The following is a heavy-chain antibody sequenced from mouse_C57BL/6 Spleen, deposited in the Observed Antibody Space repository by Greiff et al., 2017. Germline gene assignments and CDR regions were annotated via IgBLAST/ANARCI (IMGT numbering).Heavy chain of an antibody. CDR1: GYTFTSYT. V-gene: IGHV1-4*01. D-gene: IGHD4-1*01. CDR2: INPSSGYT. Sequence: QVHVKQSGAELARPGASVKMSCKASGYTFTSYTMHWVKQRPGQGLEWIGYINPSSGYTKYNQKFKDKATLTADKSSSTAYMQLSSLTSEDSAVYYCARMGPELGRGYFDYWGQGTTLTVSS. CDR3: ARMGPELGRGYFDY. J-gene: IGHJ2*01.